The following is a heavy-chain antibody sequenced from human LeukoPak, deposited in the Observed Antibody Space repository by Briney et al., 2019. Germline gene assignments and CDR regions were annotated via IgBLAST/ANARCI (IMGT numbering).Heavy chain of an antibody. Sequence: SETLSLTCTVSGYSISSGYYWGWIRQPPGKGLEWIGSIYHSGSTYYNPSLKSRVTISVGTSKNQFSLKLSSVTAADTAVYYYAREVKGLDYGLDPWGQGTLVTVSS. CDR2: IYHSGST. CDR1: GYSISSGYY. D-gene: IGHD4/OR15-4a*01. CDR3: AREVKGLDYGLDP. J-gene: IGHJ5*02. V-gene: IGHV4-38-2*02.